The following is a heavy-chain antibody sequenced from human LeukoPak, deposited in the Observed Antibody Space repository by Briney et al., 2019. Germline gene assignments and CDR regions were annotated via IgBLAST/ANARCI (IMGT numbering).Heavy chain of an antibody. CDR2: ISSSSSYI. V-gene: IGHV3-21*01. D-gene: IGHD3-22*01. Sequence: PGGSLRLSCAASGFTFSSYSMNWVRQAPGKGLEWVSSISSSSSYIYYADSVEGRFTISRDNSKNTLYLQMNSLRAEDTAVYYCAKDPHHYYDSSGYLLPSYFDYWGQGTLVTVSS. CDR1: GFTFSSYS. J-gene: IGHJ4*02. CDR3: AKDPHHYYDSSGYLLPSYFDY.